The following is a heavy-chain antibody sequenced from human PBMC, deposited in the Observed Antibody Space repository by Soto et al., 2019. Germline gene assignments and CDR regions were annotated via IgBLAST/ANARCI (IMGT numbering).Heavy chain of an antibody. CDR3: ARLPITIFGVVISSGFDY. D-gene: IGHD3-3*01. CDR1: GYTFTSYG. J-gene: IGHJ4*02. CDR2: ISAYNGNT. Sequence: QVQLVQSGAEVKKPGASVKVSCKASGYTFTSYGISWVRQAPGQGLEWMGWISAYNGNTNYAQKLQGRVTMTTDTSTSTAYRELRSLRSDDTAVYYCARLPITIFGVVISSGFDYWGQGTLVTVSS. V-gene: IGHV1-18*01.